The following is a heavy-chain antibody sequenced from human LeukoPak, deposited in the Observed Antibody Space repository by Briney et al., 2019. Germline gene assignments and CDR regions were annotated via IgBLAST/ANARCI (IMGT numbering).Heavy chain of an antibody. J-gene: IGHJ6*02. V-gene: IGHV3-53*04. CDR3: ARGGYGMDV. CDR1: GGSISSSSYY. Sequence: ETLSLTCTVSGGSISSSSYYWGWVRQAPGKGLEWVSVIYSGGSTYYADSVKGRFTISRHNSKNTLYLQMNSLRAEDTAVYYCARGGYGMDVWGQGTTVTVSS. CDR2: IYSGGST.